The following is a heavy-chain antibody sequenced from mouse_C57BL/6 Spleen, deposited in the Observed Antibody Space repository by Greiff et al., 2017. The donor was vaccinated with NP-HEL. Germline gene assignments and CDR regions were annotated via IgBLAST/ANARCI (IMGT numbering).Heavy chain of an antibody. CDR3: ARSGLYYGPPWFAY. J-gene: IGHJ3*01. CDR1: GYTFTSYW. D-gene: IGHD2-1*01. CDR2: IDPTSGGT. Sequence: VQLQQSGAELVKPGASVKLSCKASGYTFTSYWMHWVKQRPGRGLEWIGRIDPTSGGTKYNEKFKSKATLTVDKPSSTAYMQLSSLTSEDSAVYYCARSGLYYGPPWFAYWGQGTLVTVSA. V-gene: IGHV1-72*01.